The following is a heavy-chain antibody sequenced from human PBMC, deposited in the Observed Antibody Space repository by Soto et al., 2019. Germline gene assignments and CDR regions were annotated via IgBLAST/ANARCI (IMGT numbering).Heavy chain of an antibody. CDR2: ISGSGGST. CDR1: GFTFSSYA. CDR3: AKLPYPSSGRIGAFDI. V-gene: IGHV3-23*01. D-gene: IGHD6-19*01. J-gene: IGHJ3*02. Sequence: EVQLLESGGGLVQPGGSLRLSCAASGFTFSSYAMSWVRQAPGKGLEWVSAISGSGGSTYYADSVKGRFTISRDNSKNTLDLRRNGLRAEHTAVYYCAKLPYPSSGRIGAFDIWGQGTMVTVSS.